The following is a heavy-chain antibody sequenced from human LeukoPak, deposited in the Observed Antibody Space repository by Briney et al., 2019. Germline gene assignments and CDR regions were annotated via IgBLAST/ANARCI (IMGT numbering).Heavy chain of an antibody. D-gene: IGHD2-15*01. J-gene: IGHJ4*02. CDR1: GGTFSSYA. CDR3: AREEGYCSGGSCYSGYYFDY. CDR2: IIPIFGTA. Sequence: GASVKVSCKASGGTFSSYAISWVRQAPGQGLEWMGGIIPIFGTANYAQKFQGRVTTTADESTSTAYMELSSLRSEDTAVYYCAREEGYCSGGSCYSGYYFDYWGQGTLVTVSS. V-gene: IGHV1-69*13.